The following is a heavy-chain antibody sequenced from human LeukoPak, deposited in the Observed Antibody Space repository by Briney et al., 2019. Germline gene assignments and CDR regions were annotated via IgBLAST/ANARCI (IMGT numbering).Heavy chain of an antibody. J-gene: IGHJ6*02. CDR1: GFTVSSNY. Sequence: GGSLRLSCAASGFTVSSNYMSWVRQAPGKGLEWVSVIYSGGSTYYADSVKGRFTISRHNSKNTLYLQMNSLRAEDTAVYYCARDRVVGAAWSYYGMDVWGQGTTFTVSS. CDR2: IYSGGST. CDR3: ARDRVVGAAWSYYGMDV. V-gene: IGHV3-53*04. D-gene: IGHD1-26*01.